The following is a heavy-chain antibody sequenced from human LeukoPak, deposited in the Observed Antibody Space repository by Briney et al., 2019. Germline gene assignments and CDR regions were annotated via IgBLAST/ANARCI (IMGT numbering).Heavy chain of an antibody. CDR3: ARAYSSATPLDY. J-gene: IGHJ4*02. Sequence: ASVKVSCTASGYSFTTYYMQWVRQAPGQGLEWMGMIYPSGGSTTYAQKFQDRVTLTRDTSTSTVYMELRSLRSEDTAMYYCARAYSSATPLDYWGQGTLITVSS. D-gene: IGHD3-22*01. CDR1: GYSFTTYY. V-gene: IGHV1-46*01. CDR2: IYPSGGST.